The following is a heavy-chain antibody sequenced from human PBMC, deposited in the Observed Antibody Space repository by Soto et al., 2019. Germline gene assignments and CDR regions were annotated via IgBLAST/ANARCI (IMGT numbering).Heavy chain of an antibody. CDR1: GYTFTSYY. D-gene: IGHD6-13*01. CDR2: ISPSSGGT. Sequence: QVQLVQSGAEVKKPGASVRVSCKASGYTFTSYYIHWVRQAPGHGPEWMGMISPSSGGTDYAQKFQGRVTMTSATSTSTDYMALSSLRPEATAVYYCTRSIITTAGTHAFDLWGQGTLVTVSS. J-gene: IGHJ3*01. V-gene: IGHV1-46*03. CDR3: TRSIITTAGTHAFDL.